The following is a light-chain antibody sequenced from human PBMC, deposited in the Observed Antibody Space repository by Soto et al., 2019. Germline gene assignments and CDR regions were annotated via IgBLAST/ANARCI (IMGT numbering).Light chain of an antibody. CDR1: QSISSY. CDR2: AAS. Sequence: IRMTQSPSSLSASVGDRVTITCRASQSISSYLNWYQQKPGKAPKLLIYAASSLQSGVPSRFSGSGSGTDFTLTISSLQPEDFATYYCQQSYSTLITFGQGTRLEI. CDR3: QQSYSTLIT. J-gene: IGKJ5*01. V-gene: IGKV1-39*01.